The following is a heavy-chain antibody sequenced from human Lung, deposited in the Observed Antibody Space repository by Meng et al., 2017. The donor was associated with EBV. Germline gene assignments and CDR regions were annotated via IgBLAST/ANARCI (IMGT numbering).Heavy chain of an antibody. CDR1: GGSISSGGYY. V-gene: IGHV4-31*01. J-gene: IGHJ4*02. CDR2: IYYSGST. D-gene: IGHD4-23*01. Sequence: QVQLPEAGPGLVKPSQTLSLTCTVSGGSISSGGYYWSWIRQHPGKGLEWIGYIYYSGSTYYNPSLKSLVPISVDTSKNQFSLKLSSVTAADTAVYYCARARRGGHYFDYWGQGTLVTVSS. CDR3: ARARRGGHYFDY.